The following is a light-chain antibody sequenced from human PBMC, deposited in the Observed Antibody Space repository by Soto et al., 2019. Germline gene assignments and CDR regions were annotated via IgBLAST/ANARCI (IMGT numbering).Light chain of an antibody. CDR2: GAS. CDR1: QSVSIN. J-gene: IGKJ1*01. Sequence: EIVMTQSPAILSVSPGERATLSCRASQSVSINLAWYQQKLGQAPRLLIYGASTRATGIPARFSGSGSGTEFTLTISSLQSEDFAVYYCQHYNNWPPWTFGQGTKVEIK. CDR3: QHYNNWPPWT. V-gene: IGKV3-15*01.